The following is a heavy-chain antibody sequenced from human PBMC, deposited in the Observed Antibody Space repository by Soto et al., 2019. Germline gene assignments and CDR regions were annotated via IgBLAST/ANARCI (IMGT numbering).Heavy chain of an antibody. CDR3: ARVWSSSWLIGGAFDI. V-gene: IGHV1-69*13. CDR2: IIPIFGTA. CDR1: GGTFSSYA. D-gene: IGHD6-13*01. J-gene: IGHJ3*02. Sequence: SVKVSCKASGGTFSSYAISWVRQAPGQGLEWMGGIIPIFGTANYAQKFQGRVTITADESTSTAYMELSSLRSEDTAVYYCARVWSSSWLIGGAFDIWGQGTMVTVSS.